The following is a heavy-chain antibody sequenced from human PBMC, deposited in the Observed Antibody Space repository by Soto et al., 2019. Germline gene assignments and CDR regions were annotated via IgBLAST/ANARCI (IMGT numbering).Heavy chain of an antibody. CDR1: GYTFTSYD. CDR3: GRSDGIALEYDM. J-gene: IGHJ3*02. CDR2: MNPKNDNT. Sequence: ASVKVSCTASGYTFTSYDIIWVRKAPGQGLEWMGWMNPKNDNTASGQRFQGRVTLTRNTSITTAYMELTSLTSEDTAVYFCGRSDGIALEYDMWGQGTMVTVSS. V-gene: IGHV1-8*01. D-gene: IGHD6-13*01.